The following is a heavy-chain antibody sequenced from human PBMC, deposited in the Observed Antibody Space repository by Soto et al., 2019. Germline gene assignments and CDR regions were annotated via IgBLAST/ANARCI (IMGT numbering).Heavy chain of an antibody. D-gene: IGHD2-15*01. CDR1: GYTFTSYG. CDR3: ARVKYWAVVAANWIGWFDP. J-gene: IGHJ5*02. Sequence: ASVKVSCKASGYTFTSYGISWVRQAPGQGLEWMGWISAYNGNTNYAQKLQGRVTMTTDTSTSTAYMELRSLRSDDTAVYYCARVKYWAVVAANWIGWFDPWGQGTLVTVSS. CDR2: ISAYNGNT. V-gene: IGHV1-18*01.